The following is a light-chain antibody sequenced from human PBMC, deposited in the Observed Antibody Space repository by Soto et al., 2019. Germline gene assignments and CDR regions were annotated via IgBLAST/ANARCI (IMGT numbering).Light chain of an antibody. CDR2: GAS. CDR3: QQYDNWPRT. Sequence: EIVMTQSPATLSASPGERATLSCRASQSVSSNLVWYQQKPGQAPRLLIYGASTRATGIPARFSGGGSGTEFTLTISSLQSEDFAVYFCQQYDNWPRTFGQGTKVEIK. CDR1: QSVSSN. V-gene: IGKV3-15*01. J-gene: IGKJ1*01.